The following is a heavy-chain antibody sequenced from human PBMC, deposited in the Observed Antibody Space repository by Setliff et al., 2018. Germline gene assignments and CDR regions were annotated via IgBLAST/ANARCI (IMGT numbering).Heavy chain of an antibody. V-gene: IGHV1-69*10. CDR1: GATINSLP. CDR3: ARPRSPKISIFGVTPFDY. CDR2: TIPLLPLP. D-gene: IGHD3-3*01. J-gene: IGHJ4*02. Sequence: ASVKVSCKASGATINSLPITWVRQAPGQGLEWMGGTIPLLPLPNYAVKFQGRVTITADISTSTAYMELSGLRSDDTAVYFCARPRSPKISIFGVTPFDYWGQGTLVTVSS.